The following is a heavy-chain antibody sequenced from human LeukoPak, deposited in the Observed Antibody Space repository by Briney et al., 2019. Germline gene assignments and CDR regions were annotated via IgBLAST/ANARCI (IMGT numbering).Heavy chain of an antibody. CDR1: GFTFSSIA. V-gene: IGHV3-23*01. Sequence: RGSLRLSCAASGFTFSSIAMTWVRQAPGKGLEWVSTIRSNGDTAYNADSVKGRFTISRDNSKNTLYLQMNSLRVEDTAIYYCAKGQELDDGVFDSWGQGTLVTVSS. D-gene: IGHD1-1*01. CDR3: AKGQELDDGVFDS. CDR2: IRSNGDTA. J-gene: IGHJ4*02.